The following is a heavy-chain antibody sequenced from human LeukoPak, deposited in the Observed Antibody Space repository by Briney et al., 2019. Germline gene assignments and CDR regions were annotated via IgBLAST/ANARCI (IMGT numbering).Heavy chain of an antibody. D-gene: IGHD3-10*01. CDR1: GFTFDDYG. CDR2: INWNGGST. Sequence: TGGSLRLSCAASGFTFDDYGMSWVGQAPGKGLEWVSGINWNGGSTGYADSVKGRFTISRDNAKNSLYLQMNSLRAEDTALYYCAREVWFGESKGNYYGMDVWGQGTTVTVSS. J-gene: IGHJ6*02. CDR3: AREVWFGESKGNYYGMDV. V-gene: IGHV3-20*04.